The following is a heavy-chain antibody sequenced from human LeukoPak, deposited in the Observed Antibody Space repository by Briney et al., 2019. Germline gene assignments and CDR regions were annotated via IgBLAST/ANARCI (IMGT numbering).Heavy chain of an antibody. V-gene: IGHV1-2*06. Sequence: ASVKVSCKASGYTFTGYYMHWVRQAPGHGLEWMGRINPNSGGINYAQKFQGRVTMTRDTSISTAYMELSRLRSDDTAVYYCARDANYGDYGDAFDIWGQGTMVTVSS. J-gene: IGHJ3*02. CDR1: GYTFTGYY. D-gene: IGHD4-17*01. CDR2: INPNSGGI. CDR3: ARDANYGDYGDAFDI.